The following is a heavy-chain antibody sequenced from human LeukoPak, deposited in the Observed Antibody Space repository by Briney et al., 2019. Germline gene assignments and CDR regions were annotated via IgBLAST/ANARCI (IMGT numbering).Heavy chain of an antibody. CDR3: ARAPRGYQLLTFDP. V-gene: IGHV1-2*02. CDR1: GYTFTGYY. Sequence: ASVKVSCKASGYTFTGYYMHWVRQAPGQGLEWMGVINPNSGGTNYAQKFQGRVTMTRDTSISTAYMELSRLRSDDTAVYDCARAPRGYQLLTFDPWGQGTLVTVSS. D-gene: IGHD2-2*01. CDR2: INPNSGGT. J-gene: IGHJ5*02.